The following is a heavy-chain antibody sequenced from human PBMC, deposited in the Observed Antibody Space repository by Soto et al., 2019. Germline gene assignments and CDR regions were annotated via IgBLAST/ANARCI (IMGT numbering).Heavy chain of an antibody. V-gene: IGHV3-23*01. CDR2: NSYSGGST. CDR3: AKRYCSTRTCLSVDLFYYMDV. D-gene: IGHD2-2*01. CDR1: GFTFSNYA. Sequence: PGGSLRLSCAASGFTFSNYAMGWVRQAPGKGLEWVSGNSYSGGSTNYAESVKGRFTISRDNSKNTVFLQVNSLRAEDSAVYYCAKRYCSTRTCLSVDLFYYMDVWGRGTTVTVSS. J-gene: IGHJ6*03.